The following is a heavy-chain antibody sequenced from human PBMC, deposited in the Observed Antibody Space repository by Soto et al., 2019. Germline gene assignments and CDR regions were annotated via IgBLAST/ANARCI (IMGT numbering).Heavy chain of an antibody. V-gene: IGHV3-23*01. D-gene: IGHD3-10*01. CDR1: GFTFSSYA. CDR3: AKDSIRSVTMGFDY. J-gene: IGHJ4*02. CDR2: ISCSGGST. Sequence: EVQLLESGGGLVQPGGSLRLSCAASGFTFSSYAMSWVRQAPGKGLEWVSAISCSGGSTYYADSVKGRFTISRDNYKNSLYLQMNCLRAQDTPLYYCAKDSIRSVTMGFDYWGQGTLVTVSS.